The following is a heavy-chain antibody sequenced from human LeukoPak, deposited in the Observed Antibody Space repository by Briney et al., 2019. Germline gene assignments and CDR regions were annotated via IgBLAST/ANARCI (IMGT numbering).Heavy chain of an antibody. CDR3: ARKADYGDSAYAFDI. CDR2: IYYSGST. V-gene: IGHV4-59*01. CDR1: GGSISSYY. J-gene: IGHJ3*02. Sequence: SETLSLTCTVSGGSISSYYWSWIRQPPGKGLEWIGYIYYSGSTNYNPSLKSRVTISVDTSKNQFSLKLSSVTAADTAVYYCARKADYGDSAYAFDIWGQGTMVTVSS. D-gene: IGHD4-17*01.